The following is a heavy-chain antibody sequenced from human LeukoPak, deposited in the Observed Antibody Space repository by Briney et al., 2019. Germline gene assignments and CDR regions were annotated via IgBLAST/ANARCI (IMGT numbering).Heavy chain of an antibody. CDR1: GFTFSSYG. J-gene: IGHJ4*02. V-gene: IGHV3-23*01. D-gene: IGHD4-17*01. CDR2: ISGSGGST. Sequence: GGTLRLSCAASGFTFSSYGMSWVRQAPGKGLEWVSAISGSGGSTYYADSVKGRFTISRDNSKNTLYLQMNSLRAEDTAVYFCANSYTVTTSPLDYWGQGTLVSVSS. CDR3: ANSYTVTTSPLDY.